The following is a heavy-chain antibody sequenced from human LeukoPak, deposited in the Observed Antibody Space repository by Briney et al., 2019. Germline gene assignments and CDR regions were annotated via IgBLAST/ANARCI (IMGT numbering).Heavy chain of an antibody. Sequence: SETLSLTCTVSGGSISSGSYYWSWIRQPAGKGLEWIGRIYTSGSTNYNPSLKSRVTISVDTSKNQFSLKLSSVTAADTAVYYCARDPWEPPWGAFGIWGQGTMVTVSS. V-gene: IGHV4-61*02. CDR1: GGSISSGSYY. J-gene: IGHJ3*02. CDR2: IYTSGST. D-gene: IGHD1-26*01. CDR3: ARDPWEPPWGAFGI.